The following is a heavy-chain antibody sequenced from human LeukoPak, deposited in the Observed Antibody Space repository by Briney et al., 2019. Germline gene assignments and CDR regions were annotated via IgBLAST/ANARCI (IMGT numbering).Heavy chain of an antibody. CDR1: GFTFSSYG. V-gene: IGHV3-48*04. Sequence: GGSLRLSCAASGFTFSSYGMHWVRQAPGKGLEWVSYISSSGSTIYYADSVKGRFTISRDNAKNSLYLQMNSLRTEDTAVYYCAELGITMIGGVWGKGTTVTISS. CDR3: AELGITMIGGV. CDR2: ISSSGSTI. D-gene: IGHD3-10*02. J-gene: IGHJ6*04.